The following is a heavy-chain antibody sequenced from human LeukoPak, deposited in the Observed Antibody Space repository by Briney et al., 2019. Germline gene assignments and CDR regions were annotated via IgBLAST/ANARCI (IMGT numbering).Heavy chain of an antibody. V-gene: IGHV1-46*01. D-gene: IGHD5-24*01. CDR2: ISPSGGST. Sequence: APVKVSCKAFGYTFTGYWMHWVRQAPGQGPEWMGVISPSGGSTIYAQKLKGRVTLTRDMSTSTDYLELSSLRSEDTAVYYCARDNSVRDEAWWFNPWGQGTLVTVSS. CDR3: ARDNSVRDEAWWFNP. CDR1: GYTFTGYW. J-gene: IGHJ5*02.